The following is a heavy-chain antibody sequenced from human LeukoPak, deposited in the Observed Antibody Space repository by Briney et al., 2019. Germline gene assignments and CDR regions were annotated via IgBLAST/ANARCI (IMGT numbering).Heavy chain of an antibody. CDR2: LSGGGGTT. Sequence: TGGSLRLSCAASGFTFSSYAMTWVRQAPGKGLEWVSALSGGGGTTYYADSVKGRFTISRDNSKNTLFLQMNSLRADDTAVYYCAKFIGYINRGNDYWGQGTLVTVSS. CDR1: GFTFSSYA. V-gene: IGHV3-23*01. CDR3: AKFIGYINRGNDY. D-gene: IGHD4-4*01. J-gene: IGHJ4*02.